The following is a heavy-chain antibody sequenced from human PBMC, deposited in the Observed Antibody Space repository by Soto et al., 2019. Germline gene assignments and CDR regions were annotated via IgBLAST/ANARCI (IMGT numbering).Heavy chain of an antibody. Sequence: QVQLVQSGAEEKKPGASVKVSCKASGYTFTSYAMHWVRQAPGQRLEWMGWINAGNGNTKYSQKFQGRVTITRDTPASTAYMELSSLRSEDTAVYYCARDPQNLRCLEWSPGWFDPWGQGTLVTVSS. J-gene: IGHJ5*02. CDR1: GYTFTSYA. D-gene: IGHD3-3*01. CDR3: ARDPQNLRCLEWSPGWFDP. V-gene: IGHV1-3*05. CDR2: INAGNGNT.